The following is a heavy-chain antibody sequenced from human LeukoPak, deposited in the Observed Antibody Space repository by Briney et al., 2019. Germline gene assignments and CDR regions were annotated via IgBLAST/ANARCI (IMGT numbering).Heavy chain of an antibody. V-gene: IGHV1-18*01. D-gene: IGHD6-13*01. CDR3: ARIAAAGPRGVRNWFDP. Sequence: ASVKVSCKASGYTFTSYGISWVRQAPGQGLEWMGWISAYNGNTNYAQKLQGRATMTTDTSTSTAYMELRSLRSDDTAVNYCARIAAAGPRGVRNWFDPWGQGTLVTVSS. CDR1: GYTFTSYG. J-gene: IGHJ5*02. CDR2: ISAYNGNT.